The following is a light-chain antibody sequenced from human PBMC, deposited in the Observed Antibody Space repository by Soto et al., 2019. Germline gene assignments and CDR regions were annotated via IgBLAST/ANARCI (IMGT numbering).Light chain of an antibody. Sequence: EIVLTQSPATLSLSPGERATLSCRASQSVSNYLAWYQHKPGQAPRLLIYDASNRATGIPARFSGGGSGTDFTLTISSLQPEDFAVYYCAQQSTWPWTVGQGTKVEIK. J-gene: IGKJ1*01. CDR2: DAS. V-gene: IGKV3-11*01. CDR1: QSVSNY. CDR3: AQQSTWPWT.